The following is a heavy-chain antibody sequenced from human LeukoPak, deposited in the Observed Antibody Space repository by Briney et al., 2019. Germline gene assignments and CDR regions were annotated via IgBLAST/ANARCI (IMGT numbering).Heavy chain of an antibody. CDR3: ARDGNYVSGSYRFSPYFDY. J-gene: IGHJ4*02. D-gene: IGHD3-16*02. CDR1: GFTFSDYW. CDR2: IKEDGSEK. V-gene: IGHV3-7*01. Sequence: GGSLRLSCAASGFTFSDYWMSWVRQAPGKGLEWLANIKEDGSEKYYVDSVKGRFAISRDNAQNSLFLEMSSLRDEDTAVYYCARDGNYVSGSYRFSPYFDYWGRGSLVTVSS.